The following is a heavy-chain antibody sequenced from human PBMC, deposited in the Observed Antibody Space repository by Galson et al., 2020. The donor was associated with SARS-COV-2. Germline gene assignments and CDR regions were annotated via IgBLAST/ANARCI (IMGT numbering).Heavy chain of an antibody. Sequence: ASVQVSCKVSGYTLTELSMHWVRQAPGKGLEWMGGFDPEDGETIYAQKFQGRVTMTEDTSTDTAYMELSSLRSEDTAVYYCATGPASPSYFGSYFGYWGQGPLVTVSS. CDR1: GYTLTELS. J-gene: IGHJ4*02. CDR2: FDPEDGET. CDR3: ATGPASPSYFGSYFGY. D-gene: IGHD1-26*01. V-gene: IGHV1-24*01.